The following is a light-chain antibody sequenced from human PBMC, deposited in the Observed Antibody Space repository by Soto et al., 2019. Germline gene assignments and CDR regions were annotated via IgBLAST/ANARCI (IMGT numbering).Light chain of an antibody. V-gene: IGKV3-15*01. J-gene: IGKJ4*01. CDR3: QQYVNWPPRT. Sequence: EIVLTQSPSTLSVSLGDRATLSCRASQSVRSNLAWYQQKPGKAPRLLIFGATTRSTNISAWFTGSGSWTAVSLTTSSRQSADVVVYYCQQYVNWPPRTFGAGTKVEIK. CDR2: GAT. CDR1: QSVRSN.